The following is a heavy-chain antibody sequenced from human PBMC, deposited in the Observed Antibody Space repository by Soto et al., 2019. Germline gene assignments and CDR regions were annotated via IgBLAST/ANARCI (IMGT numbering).Heavy chain of an antibody. CDR1: GLTVTTSY. Sequence: EVQLVESGGGLIQPGGSLRLPCAASGLTVTTSYMIWVRQAPGKGLECVSRIYSGGGTYYADSVEGRFTVSRDNSKHTLYLQMNSLRAEATAVYYCAAMMTAAATYWGQGTLVTVSS. D-gene: IGHD6-13*01. V-gene: IGHV3-53*01. CDR2: IYSGGGT. CDR3: AAMMTAAATY. J-gene: IGHJ4*02.